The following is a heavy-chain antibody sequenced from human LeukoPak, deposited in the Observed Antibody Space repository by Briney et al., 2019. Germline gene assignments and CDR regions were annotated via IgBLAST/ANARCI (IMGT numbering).Heavy chain of an antibody. V-gene: IGHV4-59*01. D-gene: IGHD5-18*01. Sequence: SETLSLTCTVSGGSISSYYWSWIRQPPGKGLEWIGYIYYSGSTNYNPSLKSRVTISVDTSKNQFSLKLSSVTAADTAVYYCARANTAMVIGAFDIWGQGTMVTVSS. CDR2: IYYSGST. J-gene: IGHJ3*02. CDR1: GGSISSYY. CDR3: ARANTAMVIGAFDI.